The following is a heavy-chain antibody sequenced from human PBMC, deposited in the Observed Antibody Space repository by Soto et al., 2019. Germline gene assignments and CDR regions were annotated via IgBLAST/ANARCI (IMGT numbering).Heavy chain of an antibody. CDR1: GGSISNYY. Sequence: SETLSLTCTVSGGSISNYYWSWIRQPPGKGLEWIGYIHYSGNTKYNPSLKSRVTISADTSKNQFSLKLSSVAAADTAVYYCARGHYDFWSGYFATIDYWGQGSLVTVSS. V-gene: IGHV4-59*08. CDR3: ARGHYDFWSGYFATIDY. CDR2: IHYSGNT. D-gene: IGHD3-3*01. J-gene: IGHJ4*02.